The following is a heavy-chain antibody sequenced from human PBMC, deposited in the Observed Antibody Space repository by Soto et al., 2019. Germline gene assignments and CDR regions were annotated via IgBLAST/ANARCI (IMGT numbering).Heavy chain of an antibody. CDR3: ARVGCSGGSCYPNDAFDI. V-gene: IGHV1-2*04. J-gene: IGHJ3*02. CDR1: GYTFTGYY. CDR2: INPNSGGT. D-gene: IGHD2-15*01. Sequence: QVQLVQSGAEVKKPGASVKVSCKASGYTFTGYYMHWVRQAPGQGLEWMGWINPNSGGTNYAQKFQGWVTMTRDTSISTAYMELSRLRSDDTAVYYCARVGCSGGSCYPNDAFDIWGQGTMVTVSS.